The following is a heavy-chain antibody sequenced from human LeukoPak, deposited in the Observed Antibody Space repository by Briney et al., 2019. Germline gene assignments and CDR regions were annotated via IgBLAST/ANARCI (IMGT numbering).Heavy chain of an antibody. D-gene: IGHD2-15*01. Sequence: SETLSLTCSVSGGSISTYYWSWIRQPPGKGLEWIAYISDSGSTRYRPSLRGRLSIFMGKSKNMFSLKLNSVTAADTAVFYCARPDSHLSAFDIWGQGKKVTVS. V-gene: IGHV4-4*08. J-gene: IGHJ3*02. CDR3: ARPDSHLSAFDI. CDR2: ISDSGST. CDR1: GGSISTYY.